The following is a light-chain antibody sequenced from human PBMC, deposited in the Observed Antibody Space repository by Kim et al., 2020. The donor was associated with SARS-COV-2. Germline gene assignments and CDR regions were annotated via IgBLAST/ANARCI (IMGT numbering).Light chain of an antibody. CDR2: YDS. CDR1: NIGNKS. J-gene: IGLJ1*01. CDR3: QVWDSSSV. Sequence: SYELTQPPSVSVAPGKTARITCGGNNIGNKSVHWYQQKPGQAPVLVIYYDSDRPSGIPERFSGSNSGNTATLTISRVEAGDEADYYCQVWDSSSVFGTGTKVTVL. V-gene: IGLV3-21*04.